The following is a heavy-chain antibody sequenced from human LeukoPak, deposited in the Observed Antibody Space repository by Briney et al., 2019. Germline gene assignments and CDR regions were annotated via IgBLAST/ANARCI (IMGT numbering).Heavy chain of an antibody. V-gene: IGHV3-30*04. CDR1: GFTFSSYA. J-gene: IGHJ4*02. Sequence: GGSLRLSCAASGFTFSSYAMHWVRQAPGKGLEWVAVISYDGSNKYYADSVKGRFTISRDNPKNTLYLQMNSLRAEDTAVYYCAVPSEGGFDYWGQGTLVTVSS. D-gene: IGHD1-14*01. CDR3: AVPSEGGFDY. CDR2: ISYDGSNK.